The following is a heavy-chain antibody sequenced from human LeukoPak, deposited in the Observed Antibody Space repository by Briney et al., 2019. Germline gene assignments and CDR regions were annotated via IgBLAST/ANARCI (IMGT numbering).Heavy chain of an antibody. CDR2: IYYSGST. J-gene: IGHJ4*02. D-gene: IGHD2-15*01. CDR3: VRQPYLSGAYYFDY. V-gene: IGHV4-39*01. Sequence: SETLSLTCSVSDGSIGSSSYYWGWIRQPPGKGLEWIGNIYYSGSTSYNPSLKSRVTISVDTSKNQFSLKLSSVTAADTAVYYCVRQPYLSGAYYFDYWGQGTLVTVSS. CDR1: DGSIGSSSYY.